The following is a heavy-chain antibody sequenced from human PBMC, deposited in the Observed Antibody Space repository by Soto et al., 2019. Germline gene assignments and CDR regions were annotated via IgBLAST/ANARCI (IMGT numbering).Heavy chain of an antibody. J-gene: IGHJ6*02. V-gene: IGHV5-51*01. Sequence: GESLKISCNGSGYSFTSYWIGWVRQMPGKGLEWMGIIYPGDSDTRYSPSFQGQVTISADKSISTAYLQWSSLKASDTAMYYCARLDYYGSANHSYYYGMDVWGQGTTVTVSS. CDR2: IYPGDSDT. CDR1: GYSFTSYW. CDR3: ARLDYYGSANHSYYYGMDV. D-gene: IGHD3-10*01.